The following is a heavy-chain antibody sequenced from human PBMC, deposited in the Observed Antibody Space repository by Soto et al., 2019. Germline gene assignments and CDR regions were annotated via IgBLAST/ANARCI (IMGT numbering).Heavy chain of an antibody. V-gene: IGHV1-18*01. D-gene: IGHD2-8*01. CDR2: TSAYNGNT. CDR1: GYTFTSYG. CDR3: ARDWAVLMVYAEQLYNWFAP. J-gene: IGHJ5*02. Sequence: ASVKVSCTASGYTFTSYGISWGRQAPGQGLEWMGWTSAYNGNTNYAQKLQGRVTMTTDTSTSTAYMELRSLRSDDTAVYYCARDWAVLMVYAEQLYNWFAPWGQGTLVTVSS.